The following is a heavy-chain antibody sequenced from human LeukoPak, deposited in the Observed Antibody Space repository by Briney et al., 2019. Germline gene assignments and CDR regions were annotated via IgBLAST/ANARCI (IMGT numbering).Heavy chain of an antibody. CDR1: GGSISSSGYY. Sequence: SETLSLTCTVSGGSISSSGYYWGWIRQPPGKGLEWIGSIYYSGSTYYNPSLRSRITISVDTSKNQFSLKLSSVRTADTAVYYCARHLTGLYDYWGQGTLVTVSS. J-gene: IGHJ4*02. CDR3: ARHLTGLYDY. V-gene: IGHV4-39*01. D-gene: IGHD7-27*01. CDR2: IYYSGST.